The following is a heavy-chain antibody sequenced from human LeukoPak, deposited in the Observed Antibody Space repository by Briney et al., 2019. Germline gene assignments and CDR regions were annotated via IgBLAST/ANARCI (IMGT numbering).Heavy chain of an antibody. CDR3: ARRSAHTWSFFDY. Sequence: SETLSLTCAVYGGSFSGYYWSWIRQPPGKGLEWIGEINHSGSTNYNPSLKSRVTISVDTSKNQFSLKLSSVTAADTAVYYCARRSAHTWSFFDYWGQGTLVTVSS. J-gene: IGHJ4*02. V-gene: IGHV4-34*01. CDR2: INHSGST. CDR1: GGSFSGYY. D-gene: IGHD1-20*01.